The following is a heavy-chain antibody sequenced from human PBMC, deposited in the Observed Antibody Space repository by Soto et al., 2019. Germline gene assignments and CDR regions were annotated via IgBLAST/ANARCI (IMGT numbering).Heavy chain of an antibody. V-gene: IGHV3-30*04. Sequence: GGSLRLSCAASGFTFSSYAMHWVRQAPGKGLEWVAVISYDGSNKYYADSVKGRFTISRDNSKNTLYLQMNSLRAEDTAVYYCARDGREKLDYWGQGTLVTVSS. J-gene: IGHJ4*02. CDR1: GFTFSSYA. CDR2: ISYDGSNK. D-gene: IGHD3-10*01. CDR3: ARDGREKLDY.